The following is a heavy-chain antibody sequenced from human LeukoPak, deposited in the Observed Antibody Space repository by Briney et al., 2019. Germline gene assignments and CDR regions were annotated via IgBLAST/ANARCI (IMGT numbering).Heavy chain of an antibody. D-gene: IGHD3-10*01. CDR2: ISGSGGST. V-gene: IGHV3-23*01. Sequence: PGGSLRLSCAASGFTFSSYGMSWVRQAPGKGLEWVSAISGSGGSTYYADSVKGRFTISRDNSKNTLYLQMNSLRAEDTAVYYCAKDFGWFGELPVDYWGQGTLVTVSS. CDR3: AKDFGWFGELPVDY. J-gene: IGHJ4*02. CDR1: GFTFSSYG.